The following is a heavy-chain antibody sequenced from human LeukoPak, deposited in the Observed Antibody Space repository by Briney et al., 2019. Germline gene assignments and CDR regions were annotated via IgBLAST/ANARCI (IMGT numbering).Heavy chain of an antibody. CDR1: GGSISSGGYS. CDR2: IYHGGST. V-gene: IGHV4-30-2*01. J-gene: IGHJ4*02. CDR3: ARAQFYYDSSAYIFDY. Sequence: SETLSLTCAVSGGSISSGGYSWSWIGQPPGKGPEWIGNIYHGGSTYYNPSLKSRVTISVDRSKNRFSLKLSSVTAADTAVYYCARAQFYYDSSAYIFDYWGQGTLVTVSS. D-gene: IGHD3-22*01.